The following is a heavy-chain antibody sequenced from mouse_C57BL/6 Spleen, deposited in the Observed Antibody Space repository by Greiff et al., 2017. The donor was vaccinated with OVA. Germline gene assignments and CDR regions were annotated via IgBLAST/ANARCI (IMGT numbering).Heavy chain of an antibody. CDR1: GYTFTSYW. CDR3: TRSMIPHYFDY. J-gene: IGHJ2*01. D-gene: IGHD2-3*01. V-gene: IGHV1-5*01. Sequence: EVQLQQSGPVLARPGASVKMSCKTSGYTFTSYWMHWVKQRPGQGLEWIGAIYPGNSDTSYNQKFKGKAKLTAVTSASTAYMELSSLTNEDSAVYYCTRSMIPHYFDYWGQGTTLTVSS. CDR2: IYPGNSDT.